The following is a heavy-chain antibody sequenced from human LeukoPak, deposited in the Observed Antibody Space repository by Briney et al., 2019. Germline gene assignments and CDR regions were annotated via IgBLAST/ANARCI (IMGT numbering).Heavy chain of an antibody. Sequence: PGGSLRLSCAASGFTFDDYAMHWVRQAPGKGLEWVSGISWNSGSIGYADSVKGRFTISRDNAKNSLYLQMNSLRAEDTALYYCAKGRRYRGSGSYDYWGQGTLVTVSS. CDR2: ISWNSGSI. CDR3: AKGRRYRGSGSYDY. J-gene: IGHJ4*02. D-gene: IGHD3-10*01. CDR1: GFTFDDYA. V-gene: IGHV3-9*01.